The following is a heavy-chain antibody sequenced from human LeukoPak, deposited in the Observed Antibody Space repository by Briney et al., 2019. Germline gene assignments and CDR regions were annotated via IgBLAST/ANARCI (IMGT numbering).Heavy chain of an antibody. CDR1: ESTFTTYD. V-gene: IGHV1-8*01. Sequence: ASVKVSCKASESTFTTYDINWVRQATGQGLEWMAWMNPNSGNTGSAQKFQGRVTMTRNTSISTAYMELSSLRAEDTAVYYCARDRGGYSITMVRGVIPNAFDIWGQGTMVTVS. CDR3: ARDRGGYSITMVRGVIPNAFDI. CDR2: MNPNSGNT. J-gene: IGHJ3*02. D-gene: IGHD3-10*01.